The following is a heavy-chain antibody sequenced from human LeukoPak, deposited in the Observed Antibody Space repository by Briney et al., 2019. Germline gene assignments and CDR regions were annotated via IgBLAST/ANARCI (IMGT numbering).Heavy chain of an antibody. CDR3: ARDIVLMVYAYYYMDV. Sequence: PSETLSLTCTVSGGSISSYYWSWIRQPPGKGLEWIGYIYYSGSTNYNPSLKSRVTISVDTSKNQFSLKLSSVTAADTAVYYCARDIVLMVYAYYYMDVWGKGTTVTVSS. CDR1: GGSISSYY. CDR2: IYYSGST. D-gene: IGHD2-8*01. V-gene: IGHV4-4*08. J-gene: IGHJ6*03.